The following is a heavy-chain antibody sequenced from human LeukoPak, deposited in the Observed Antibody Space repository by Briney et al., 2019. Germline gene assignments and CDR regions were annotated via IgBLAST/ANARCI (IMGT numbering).Heavy chain of an antibody. CDR1: GGSLNGHY. CDR3: ASAISSGWYYDAFDI. J-gene: IGHJ3*02. CDR2: GSDSGGT. V-gene: IGHV4-34*01. Sequence: SETLSLTCAVHGGSLNGHYWSWIRQPPGKGLEWIGEGSDSGGTKFNPSLKSRVTISADTSKNQFSLKLSSVTAADTAVYYCASAISSGWYYDAFDIWGQGTMVTVSS. D-gene: IGHD6-19*01.